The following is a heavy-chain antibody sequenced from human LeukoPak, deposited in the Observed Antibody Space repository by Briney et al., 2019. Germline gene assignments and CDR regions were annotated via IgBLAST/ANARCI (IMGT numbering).Heavy chain of an antibody. CDR2: ISSKANSYAT. V-gene: IGHV3-73*01. CDR3: TRRYCSGGSCGDY. Sequence: GGSLRLSCAASGFTFSGSAMHWVRQASGKGLEWVGRISSKANSYATAYAASVKGRFTISRDDSKNTAYLQMNSLKTEDTAVYYCTRRYCSGGSCGDYWGQGTLVTVSS. CDR1: GFTFSGSA. D-gene: IGHD2-15*01. J-gene: IGHJ4*02.